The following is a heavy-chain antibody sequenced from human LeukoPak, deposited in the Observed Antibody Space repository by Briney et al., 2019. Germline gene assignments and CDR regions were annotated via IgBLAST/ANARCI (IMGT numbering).Heavy chain of an antibody. J-gene: IGHJ5*02. CDR3: ARGNCSSTSCYRRYWFDP. CDR1: GYTFTSYA. Sequence: GASVKVSCKASGYTFTSYAMHWVRQAPGQRLEWMGWVNAGNGNTKYSQKFQGRVTITRDTSASTAYMELSSLRSEDTAVYYCARGNCSSTSCYRRYWFDPWGQGTLVTVTS. V-gene: IGHV1-3*01. D-gene: IGHD2-2*01. CDR2: VNAGNGNT.